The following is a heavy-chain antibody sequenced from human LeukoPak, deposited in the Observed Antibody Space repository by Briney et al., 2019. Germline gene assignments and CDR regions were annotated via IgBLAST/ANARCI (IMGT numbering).Heavy chain of an antibody. CDR3: ARGSSGSSLGY. J-gene: IGHJ4*02. CDR2: INSDGSST. D-gene: IGHD1-26*01. V-gene: IGHV3-74*01. CDR1: GFTFSSYW. Sequence: RGSLRLSCAASGFTFSSYWMHWVRQAPGKGLVWVSRINSDGSSTSYADSVKGRFTISRDNAKNTLYLQMNSLKAEDTAVYYCARGSSGSSLGYWGQGTLVTVSS.